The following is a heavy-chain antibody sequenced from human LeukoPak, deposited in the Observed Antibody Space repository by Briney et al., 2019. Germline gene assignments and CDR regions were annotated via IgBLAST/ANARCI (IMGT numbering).Heavy chain of an antibody. CDR1: GFTFDDYA. CDR2: ISGDGDST. Sequence: GGSLRLSCAASGFTFDDYAMHWVRQAPGKGLEWVSLISGDGDSTYYVDTVKGRFTISRDNSKNSLYLHMNSLRNEDTALYYCAKDIGGSGRNWFDPWGQGTLVIVSS. J-gene: IGHJ5*02. V-gene: IGHV3-43*02. CDR3: AKDIGGSGRNWFDP. D-gene: IGHD3-10*01.